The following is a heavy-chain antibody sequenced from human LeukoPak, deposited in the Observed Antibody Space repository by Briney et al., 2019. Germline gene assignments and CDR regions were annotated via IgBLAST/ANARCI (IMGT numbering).Heavy chain of an antibody. CDR2: ISSSGST. V-gene: IGHV4-61*02. D-gene: IGHD3-10*01. CDR3: VSERSSYYYMDV. J-gene: IGHJ6*03. CDR1: GDSISSGDYY. Sequence: SQTLSLTCTVSGDSISSGDYYWSWIRQPAGKGLEWIGRISSSGSTNYNPSLKSRVTISVDTSKNQFSLKLSSVTAADTAVYYCVSERSSYYYMDVWGKGTTVTISS.